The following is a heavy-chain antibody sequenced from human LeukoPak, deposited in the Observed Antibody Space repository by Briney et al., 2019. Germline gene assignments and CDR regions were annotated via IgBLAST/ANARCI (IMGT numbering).Heavy chain of an antibody. CDR3: ARGGFKWEQDTHHT. V-gene: IGHV3-43D*04. J-gene: IGHJ3*01. CDR1: AFTFEHCA. D-gene: IGHD1-26*01. CDR2: VCWDGSSA. Sequence: PGGSLRPACAGSAFTFEHCAMLWVRHAPGMHLTCVSLVCWDGSSACYRNPVKGRFTISRDDSKNSLYLKMSSLKTEDTALYYCARGGFKWEQDTHHTWGERTMVSVSS.